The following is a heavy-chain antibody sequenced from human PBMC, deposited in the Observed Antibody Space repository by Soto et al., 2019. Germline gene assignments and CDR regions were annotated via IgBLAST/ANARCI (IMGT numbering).Heavy chain of an antibody. CDR3: ARGYSSSSGLLVWFDP. D-gene: IGHD6-6*01. CDR2: IIPIFGTA. CDR1: GGTFSSYA. V-gene: IGHV1-69*01. J-gene: IGHJ5*02. Sequence: QVQLVQSGAEVKKPGSSVKVSCKASGGTFSSYAISWVRQAPGQGLEWVGGIIPIFGTANYAQKFEGRVTITADESTSTAYMELSSLRSEDTAVYYCARGYSSSSGLLVWFDPWGQGTLVTVSS.